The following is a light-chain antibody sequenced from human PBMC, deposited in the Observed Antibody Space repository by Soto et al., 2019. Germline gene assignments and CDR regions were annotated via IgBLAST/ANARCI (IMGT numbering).Light chain of an antibody. CDR2: NDD. V-gene: IGLV3-21*02. Sequence: SYELTQPPSVSVAPGQTATITCGGDNIGNINVHWYQQRPGQAPILVVYNDDDRPSGIPAQFSGSNSGNTATLTISRVEAGDEADYYCQVWHRRSDHYVFGTGTKVTVL. CDR3: QVWHRRSDHYV. CDR1: NIGNIN. J-gene: IGLJ1*01.